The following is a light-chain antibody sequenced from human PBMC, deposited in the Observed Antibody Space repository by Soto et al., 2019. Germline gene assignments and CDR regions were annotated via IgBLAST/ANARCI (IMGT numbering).Light chain of an antibody. Sequence: DIVMTQSLDSLAVSLGERATINCKSSQSVLSSCNNKNYLAWYQQRPGQPPTLLIYWASTRDSGVPDRFSGSGAGTDFTLTIGSLQAEDVAVFYWQQHFGFPWTFGQGTKVEIK. CDR2: WAS. CDR3: QQHFGFPWT. CDR1: QSVLSSCNNKNY. V-gene: IGKV4-1*01. J-gene: IGKJ1*01.